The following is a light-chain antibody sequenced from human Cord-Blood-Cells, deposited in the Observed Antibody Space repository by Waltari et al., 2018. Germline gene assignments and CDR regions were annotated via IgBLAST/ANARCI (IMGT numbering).Light chain of an antibody. V-gene: IGKV3-20*01. Sequence: EIVLTQSPGPLSLSPGERATLSCRASQSVRSSYFPWYQQKPGQAPRLPDRFSGSGSGTDFTLTISRLEPEDFAVYCCQQYGSSPPITFGQGTRLEIK. CDR1: QSVRSSY. CDR3: QQYGSSPPIT. J-gene: IGKJ5*01.